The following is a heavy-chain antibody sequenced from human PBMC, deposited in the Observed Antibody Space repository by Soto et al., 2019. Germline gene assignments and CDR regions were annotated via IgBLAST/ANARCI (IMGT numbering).Heavy chain of an antibody. Sequence: QVQLVESGGGVVQPGRSLRVSCVGSGFTFRSYVIHWVRQAPGKGLEWVAITSYDGSDKYYDDSVRGRFTISRDNSRNTVDLQMDRLRLEDTALSAFARWGTAGGLDVWGQATLVSVS. V-gene: IGHV3-30*19. CDR3: ARWGTAGGLDV. CDR2: TSYDGSDK. D-gene: IGHD3-16*01. CDR1: GFTFRSYV. J-gene: IGHJ1*01.